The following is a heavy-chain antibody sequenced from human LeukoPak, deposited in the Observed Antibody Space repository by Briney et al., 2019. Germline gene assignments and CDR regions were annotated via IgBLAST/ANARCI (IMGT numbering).Heavy chain of an antibody. CDR2: VNHDGTT. CDR3: ARGSNSVAY. Sequence: NPSETLSLTCAVYGGSFSDSYWSWIRQPPGEGLEWIGEVNHDGTTNYNPSLKSRVTISVNTSKNQFSLSLSSMTAADTAVYYCARGSNSVAYWGQGTLVTVSS. CDR1: GGSFSDSY. D-gene: IGHD4-23*01. J-gene: IGHJ4*02. V-gene: IGHV4-34*01.